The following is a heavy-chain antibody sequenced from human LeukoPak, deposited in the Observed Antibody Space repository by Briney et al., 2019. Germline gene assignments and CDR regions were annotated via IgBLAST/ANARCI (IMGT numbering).Heavy chain of an antibody. Sequence: SETLSLTCAVYGGSFSGYYWNWLRQPPGKGLEWIGEINHSGSTNYNPSLKSRVTISVDTSKNDFSLKLSSVTAADTAVYYFKRRREYDILTGYYNERYFDYWGQGTLVTVSS. J-gene: IGHJ4*02. V-gene: IGHV4-34*01. CDR3: KRRREYDILTGYYNERYFDY. D-gene: IGHD3-9*01. CDR2: INHSGST. CDR1: GGSFSGYY.